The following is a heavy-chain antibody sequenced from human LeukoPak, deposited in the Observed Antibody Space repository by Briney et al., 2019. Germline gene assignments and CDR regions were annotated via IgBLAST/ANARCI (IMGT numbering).Heavy chain of an antibody. CDR2: ISSSSSTI. Sequence: PGGSLRLSCAASGFTFSRYSMNWVRQAPGKGLEWVSYISSSSSTIYYADSVKGRFTISRDNGKNSLYLQMNSLRAEDTAVYYCAKDAGLHGYGDFFFDYWGQGTLVTVPS. V-gene: IGHV3-48*01. CDR1: GFTFSRYS. J-gene: IGHJ4*02. CDR3: AKDAGLHGYGDFFFDY. D-gene: IGHD4-17*01.